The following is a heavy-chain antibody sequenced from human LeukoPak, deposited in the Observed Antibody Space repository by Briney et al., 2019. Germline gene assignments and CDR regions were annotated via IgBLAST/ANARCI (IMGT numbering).Heavy chain of an antibody. CDR1: VFTFSSYS. CDR3: AKSYNGYESKPDY. Sequence: GGSLRLSCAASVFTFSSYSMSWVRQAPGKGLEWVSSISNSGGRTFYTDSVKGRFTISRDNSKITLYLQMNSLRAEDTAVYYCAKSYNGYESKPDYWGQGTLVTVSS. J-gene: IGHJ4*02. D-gene: IGHD5-12*01. CDR2: ISNSGGRT. V-gene: IGHV3-23*01.